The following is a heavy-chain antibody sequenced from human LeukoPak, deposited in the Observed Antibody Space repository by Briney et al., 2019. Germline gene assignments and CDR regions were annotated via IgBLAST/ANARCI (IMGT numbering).Heavy chain of an antibody. CDR2: ICPGDSDT. D-gene: IGHD6-13*01. V-gene: IGHV5-51*01. Sequence: GESLKISCKASGYSFTNYWIGWVRQMPGKGLEWMGIICPGDSDTRYSPSFQGQVTISVDKSISTAYLQWSSLKASDTAMYYCARRVFSSSWSYFDYWGQGTLVTVSS. CDR1: GYSFTNYW. J-gene: IGHJ4*02. CDR3: ARRVFSSSWSYFDY.